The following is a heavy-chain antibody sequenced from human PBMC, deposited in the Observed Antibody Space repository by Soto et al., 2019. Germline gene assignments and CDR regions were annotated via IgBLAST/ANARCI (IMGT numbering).Heavy chain of an antibody. J-gene: IGHJ6*03. CDR1: GYTFTSYD. V-gene: IGHV1-8*01. CDR3: AREGNYVDVDYYYYYMDV. Sequence: GASVKVSCKASGYTFTSYDINWVRQATGQGLEWMGWMNPNSGNTGYAQKFQGRVTMTRNTSISTAYMELSSLRSEDTAVYYCAREGNYVDVDYYYYYMDVWGKGTTVTVSS. CDR2: MNPNSGNT. D-gene: IGHD1-7*01.